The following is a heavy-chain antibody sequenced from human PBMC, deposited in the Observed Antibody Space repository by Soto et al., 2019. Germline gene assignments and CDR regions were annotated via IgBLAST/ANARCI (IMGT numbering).Heavy chain of an antibody. V-gene: IGHV4-30-2*01. D-gene: IGHD3-22*01. CDR1: GGSVSSGGYS. CDR3: AREESYSDSSGHSPDYYYCYAMDV. Sequence: QLQLQESGSGLVKPSQTLSLTCAVSGGSVSSGGYSWSWIRQPPGKGLEWIGYIFHSGETYYNPSLKSRVTISLDRSKNQFSLELTSMTAADTAIYYCAREESYSDSSGHSPDYYYCYAMDVWGQGATVTVS. J-gene: IGHJ6*02. CDR2: IFHSGET.